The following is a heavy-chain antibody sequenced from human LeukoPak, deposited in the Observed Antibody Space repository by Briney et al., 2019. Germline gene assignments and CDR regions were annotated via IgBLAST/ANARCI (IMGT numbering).Heavy chain of an antibody. CDR1: GYTFTSYA. J-gene: IGHJ3*02. D-gene: IGHD3-9*01. CDR2: INAANGNR. V-gene: IGHV1-3*01. Sequence: EASVKVSCKASGYTFTSYAIHWVRQAPGQRLEWMGWINAANGNRKHSQKFQGRVTITRETSATTAYMELTSLTSEDTAVYYCARGPLLITIFYAFDIWGQGTMVTVSS. CDR3: ARGPLLITIFYAFDI.